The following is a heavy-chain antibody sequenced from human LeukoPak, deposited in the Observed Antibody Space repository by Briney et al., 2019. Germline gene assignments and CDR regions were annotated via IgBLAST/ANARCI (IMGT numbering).Heavy chain of an antibody. V-gene: IGHV3-23*01. J-gene: IGHJ4*02. CDR3: AKVGSGGYLSYFDY. CDR2: ISGSGGST. CDR1: GFTLSSYA. Sequence: GGSLRLSCAASGFTLSSYAMSWVRQAPGKGLEWVSAISGSGGSTYYADSVKGRFTISRDNSKNTLYLQMNSLRAEDTAVYYCAKVGSGGYLSYFDYWGQGTLVTVSS. D-gene: IGHD3-22*01.